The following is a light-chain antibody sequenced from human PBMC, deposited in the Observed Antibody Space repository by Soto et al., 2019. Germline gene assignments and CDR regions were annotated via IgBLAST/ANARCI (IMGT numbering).Light chain of an antibody. V-gene: IGLV1-44*01. Sequence: QSVLTQPPSASGTPGQRVTISCSGSRFNIGRNTVNWYQQLPGSAPKLLIYSNNQRPSGVPDRFSGSRSGTSASLAISGLQSEDEADYYCAAWDDSLNGVVFGRGTKLTVL. CDR2: SNN. J-gene: IGLJ2*01. CDR1: RFNIGRNT. CDR3: AAWDDSLNGVV.